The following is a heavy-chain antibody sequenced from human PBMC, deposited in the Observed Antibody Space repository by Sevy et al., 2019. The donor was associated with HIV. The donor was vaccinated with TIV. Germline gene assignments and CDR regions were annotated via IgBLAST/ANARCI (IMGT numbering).Heavy chain of an antibody. D-gene: IGHD2-2*01. Sequence: GSLRLSCTASGFTFGDYAMSWVRQAPGKGLEWVGFIRSKAYGGTTEYAASVKGRFTISRDDSKSIAYLQMNSLKTEDTAVYYCTRAADIVVVPAAIPYYYYYMDVWGKGTTVTVSS. J-gene: IGHJ6*03. CDR1: GFTFGDYA. CDR2: IRSKAYGGTT. V-gene: IGHV3-49*04. CDR3: TRAADIVVVPAAIPYYYYYMDV.